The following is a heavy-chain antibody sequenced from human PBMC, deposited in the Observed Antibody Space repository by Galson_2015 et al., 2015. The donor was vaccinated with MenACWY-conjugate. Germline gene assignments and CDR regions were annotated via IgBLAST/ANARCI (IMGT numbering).Heavy chain of an antibody. Sequence: CAISGDSVSSTSTWNWIRQSPSRGLEWLGRTYYRSKWTNDYAVSVKSQISVNPDTSKNQFSLQLNSVTPEDTAVYYCARGDNDYPPRFDYWGQGILVTVSS. D-gene: IGHD4-11*01. CDR2: TYYRSKWTN. V-gene: IGHV6-1*01. CDR1: GDSVSSTST. J-gene: IGHJ4*02. CDR3: ARGDNDYPPRFDY.